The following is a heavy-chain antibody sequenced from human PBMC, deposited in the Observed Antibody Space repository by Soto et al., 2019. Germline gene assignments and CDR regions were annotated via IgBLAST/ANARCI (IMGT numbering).Heavy chain of an antibody. D-gene: IGHD3-10*01. CDR1: GFSLSTSGMC. Sequence: SGPTLVNPTQTLTLTCTFSGFSLSTSGMCVSWIRQPPGKALEWLALIDWDDDKYYSTSLKTRLTISKDTSKNQVVLTMTNMDPVDTATYYCALRRGSYYYYYGMDVWGPGTTVNVSS. J-gene: IGHJ6*02. CDR2: IDWDDDK. CDR3: ALRRGSYYYYYGMDV. V-gene: IGHV2-70*01.